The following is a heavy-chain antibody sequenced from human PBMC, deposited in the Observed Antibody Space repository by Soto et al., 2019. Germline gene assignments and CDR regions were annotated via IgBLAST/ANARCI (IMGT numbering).Heavy chain of an antibody. V-gene: IGHV3-53*01. J-gene: IGHJ3*02. CDR2: IYTGGST. CDR3: ASPPHNSDSSVDAFDI. Sequence: EVQLVESGGGLIQPGGSLRLSCAASGFTVSSNYMSWVRQAPGQGLEWVSVIYTGGSTYHADSVKGRFSISRDNSKNMLHLQMNSLRTEDTAVYYCASPPHNSDSSVDAFDIWGQGTMVTVSS. CDR1: GFTVSSNY. D-gene: IGHD3-22*01.